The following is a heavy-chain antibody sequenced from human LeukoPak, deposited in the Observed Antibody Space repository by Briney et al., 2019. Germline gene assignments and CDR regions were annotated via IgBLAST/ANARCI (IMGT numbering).Heavy chain of an antibody. D-gene: IGHD3-16*01. CDR2: IYYSGST. V-gene: IGHV4-59*12. CDR3: ATEEKWELCLDY. Sequence: YPSETLSLTCTVSGGSISSYYWSWIRQPPGKGLEWIGYIYYSGSTNYNPSLKSRVTISVDTSKNQFSLKLSSVTAADTAVYYCATEEKWELCLDYWGQGTLVTVSS. CDR1: GGSISSYY. J-gene: IGHJ4*02.